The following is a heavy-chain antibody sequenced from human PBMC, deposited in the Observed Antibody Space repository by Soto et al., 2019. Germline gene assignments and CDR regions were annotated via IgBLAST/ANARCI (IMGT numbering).Heavy chain of an antibody. CDR1: GFIFSDYE. J-gene: IGHJ5*02. V-gene: IGHV3-48*03. CDR2: ISGSGLNI. D-gene: IGHD5-12*01. Sequence: PGGSLSLPCAASGFIFSDYEINWVRQAPGKGLEWVSYISGSGLNIYYADSVKGRFTISRDNAKNSLYLQMNSLGVEDTAVYYCARGPYRNTYNWFDSWGQGTLVTVSS. CDR3: ARGPYRNTYNWFDS.